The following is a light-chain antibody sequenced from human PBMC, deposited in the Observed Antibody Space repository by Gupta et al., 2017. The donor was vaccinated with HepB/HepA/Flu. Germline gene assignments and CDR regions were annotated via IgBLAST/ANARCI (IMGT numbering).Light chain of an antibody. CDR1: QSISSSY. V-gene: IGKV3-20*01. CDR2: GAS. Sequence: DIVLTQSPGPLSLSPGKRATLSCRASQSISSSYLAWYQQKRGQAPRLLIYGASNRATGIPDRFSGSGSGTNFTLTITTLEPEDFAVYSCQQYGGSPWTFGQGTQVEIK. J-gene: IGKJ1*01. CDR3: QQYGGSPWT.